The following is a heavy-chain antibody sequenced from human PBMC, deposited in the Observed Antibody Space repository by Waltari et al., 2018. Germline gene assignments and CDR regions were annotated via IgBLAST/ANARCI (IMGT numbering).Heavy chain of an antibody. CDR2: RSSTGSII. Sequence: EVQLVESGGNLVQPGGSLRLSCAASGFTFSDYEMNWVRQAPGKGLEWVAYRSSTGSIIYYADSVKGRFTNSRDNAKNSLFLQMNSLRADDTAVYYCVRVASRRAGGDYWGQGTLVTVSS. CDR1: GFTFSDYE. J-gene: IGHJ4*02. CDR3: VRVASRRAGGDY. V-gene: IGHV3-48*03.